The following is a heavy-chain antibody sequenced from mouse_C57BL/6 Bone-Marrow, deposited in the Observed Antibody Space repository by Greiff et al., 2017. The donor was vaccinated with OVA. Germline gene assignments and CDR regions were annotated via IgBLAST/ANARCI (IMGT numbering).Heavy chain of an antibody. J-gene: IGHJ2*01. CDR1: GYTFTSYW. CDR2: IDPSDSYT. V-gene: IGHV1-59*01. Sequence: QVQLQQPGAELVRPGTSVKLSCKASGYTFTSYWMHWVKQRPGQGLEWIGVIDPSDSYTNYNQKFKGKATLTVDTSSSTDYMQLSSLTSEDAAVYYCARCGLGKWGQGTTLTVSS. D-gene: IGHD4-1*01. CDR3: ARCGLGK.